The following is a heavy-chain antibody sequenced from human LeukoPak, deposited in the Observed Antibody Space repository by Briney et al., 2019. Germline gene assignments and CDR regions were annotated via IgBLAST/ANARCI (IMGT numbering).Heavy chain of an antibody. CDR1: GFTFTRYW. CDR2: IKQDGSQQ. Sequence: PGGSLRLSCATSGFTFTRYWMSWIRQAPGKGLEWVANIKQDGSQQYYLDSVEGRFTISRDNAKNSLYLQMNNLRAEDTAVYYFSNGIYSSSYWGQGTLVTVSS. V-gene: IGHV3-7*01. CDR3: SNGIYSSSY. J-gene: IGHJ4*02. D-gene: IGHD6-6*01.